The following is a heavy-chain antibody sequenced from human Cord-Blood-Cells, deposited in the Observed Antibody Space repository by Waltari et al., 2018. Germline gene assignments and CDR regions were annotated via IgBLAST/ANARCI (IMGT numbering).Heavy chain of an antibody. CDR3: ARGGRSSGWYMGWFDP. V-gene: IGHV4-30-4*01. Sequence: QVQLQESGPGLVKPSQTLSLTCTVSGGSISSGDYYWSWTRQPPGKGLEWIGYIYYSGSTYYNPSLKSRVTISVDTSKNQFSLKLSSVTAADTAVYYCARGGRSSGWYMGWFDPWGQGTLVTVSS. CDR1: GGSISSGDYY. CDR2: IYYSGST. J-gene: IGHJ5*02. D-gene: IGHD6-19*01.